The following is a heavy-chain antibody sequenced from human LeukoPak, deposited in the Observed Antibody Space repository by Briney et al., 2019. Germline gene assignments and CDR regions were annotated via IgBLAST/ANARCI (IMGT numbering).Heavy chain of an antibody. CDR2: FDPEDGET. J-gene: IGHJ4*02. V-gene: IGHV1-24*01. Sequence: ASVKVSCKVSGYTLTELSMHWVRQAPGKGLEWMGGFDPEDGETIYAQKFQGRVTMTEDTSTDTAYMELRSLRSDDTAVYYCARDTEPGSYYGSGSYSWGQGTLVTVSS. D-gene: IGHD3-10*01. CDR1: GYTLTELS. CDR3: ARDTEPGSYYGSGSYS.